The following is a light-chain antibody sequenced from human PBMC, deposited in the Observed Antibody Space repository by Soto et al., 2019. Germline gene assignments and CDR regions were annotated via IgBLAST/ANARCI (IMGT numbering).Light chain of an antibody. CDR3: AAWDGSLPGEV. V-gene: IGLV1-51*01. Sequence: QSVLTQSPSVSAAPGQKVTISCSGSSSNIGINYVSWYQQLPGTAPKLHIYDNNKRPSGIPDRFSGSKSGTSGTLDITGLQTGDEADYYCAAWDGSLPGEVFGGGTKVTVL. CDR1: SSNIGINY. J-gene: IGLJ2*01. CDR2: DNN.